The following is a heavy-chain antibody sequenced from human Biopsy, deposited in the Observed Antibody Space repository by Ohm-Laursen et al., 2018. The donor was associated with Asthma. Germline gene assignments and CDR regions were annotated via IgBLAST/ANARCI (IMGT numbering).Heavy chain of an antibody. D-gene: IGHD3-22*01. V-gene: IGHV4-31*02. CDR2: IYYSGST. CDR1: YGSITSGGYY. CDR3: ARAQDYYDSRGYYRSFDY. J-gene: IGHJ4*02. Sequence: TLSLTWTVSYGSITSGGYYWTWIRQHPGKGLEWFGFIYYSGSTYYNPSLKSRVSISIDTSKNQFSLKLSSVTAADTAVYYCARAQDYYDSRGYYRSFDYWGQGTLVTVSS.